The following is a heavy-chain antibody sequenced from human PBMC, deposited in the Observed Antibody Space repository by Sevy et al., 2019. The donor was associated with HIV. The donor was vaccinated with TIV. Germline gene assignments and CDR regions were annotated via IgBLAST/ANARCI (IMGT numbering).Heavy chain of an antibody. Sequence: KQSQTLSLTCAISGDSVSSNSAAWNWIRQSSSRGLEWLGRTYYRSKWYNDYAVSVKSRITINPDTSKNQFSLQLNSVTPEDTAVYYCARGDLRGDFWSGPRYYYYYMDVWGKGTTVTVSS. CDR3: ARGDLRGDFWSGPRYYYYYMDV. CDR1: GDSVSSNSAA. D-gene: IGHD3-3*01. J-gene: IGHJ6*03. CDR2: TYYRSKWYN. V-gene: IGHV6-1*01.